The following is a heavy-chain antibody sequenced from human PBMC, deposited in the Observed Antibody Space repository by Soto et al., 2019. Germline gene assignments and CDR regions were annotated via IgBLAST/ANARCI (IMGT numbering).Heavy chain of an antibody. CDR2: ISYDGNNK. J-gene: IGHJ4*01. D-gene: IGHD3-9*01. CDR3: ARAAHLQYFDWLSPFN. Sequence: GGSLILSCAASGFTFSSYVMHWVRQAPGKGLESVAVISYDGNNKDYAHSVKGRFTISRDNSRNTLSLQMNSLNVDDTAVYYCARAAHLQYFDWLSPFNWGHGTLVTSPQ. CDR1: GFTFSSYV. V-gene: IGHV3-30*03.